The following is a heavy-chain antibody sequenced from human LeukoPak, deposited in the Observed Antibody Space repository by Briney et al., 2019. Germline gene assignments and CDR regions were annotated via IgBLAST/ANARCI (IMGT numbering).Heavy chain of an antibody. J-gene: IGHJ6*02. CDR1: GFTFSSYA. D-gene: IGHD3-10*01. V-gene: IGHV3-23*01. Sequence: PGGSLRLSCAASGFTFSSYAMSWVRQAPGKGLEWVSAISGSGGSTYYADSVKGRFTISRDNSKNTMYLQMNSLRADDTAVCYCARESVVRGVINGMDVWGQGTTVTVSS. CDR3: ARESVVRGVINGMDV. CDR2: ISGSGGST.